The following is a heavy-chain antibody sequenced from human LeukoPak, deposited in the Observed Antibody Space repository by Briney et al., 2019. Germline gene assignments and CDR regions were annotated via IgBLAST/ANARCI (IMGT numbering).Heavy chain of an antibody. CDR1: GYTFTSYG. D-gene: IGHD7-27*01. CDR2: INPSGGST. J-gene: IGHJ4*02. V-gene: IGHV1-46*01. Sequence: ASVKVSCKASGYTFTSYGISWVRQAPGQGLEWMGIINPSGGSTSYAQKFQGRVTMTRDMSTSTVYMELSSLRSEDTAVYYCATLTGDFDYWGQGTLVTVSS. CDR3: ATLTGDFDY.